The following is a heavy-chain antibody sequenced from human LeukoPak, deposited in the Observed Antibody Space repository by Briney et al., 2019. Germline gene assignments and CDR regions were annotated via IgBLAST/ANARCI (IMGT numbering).Heavy chain of an antibody. J-gene: IGHJ4*02. CDR3: ARETKYGGYSYGFLDY. Sequence: GGSLRLSCAASGFTFSSYAMSWVRQAPGKGLEWVSVIYSGGSTYYADSVKGRFTISRHNSNNTLYLQMNSLRDEDTAVYYCARETKYGGYSYGFLDYRGQGTPVTVSS. CDR1: GFTFSSYA. D-gene: IGHD5-18*01. V-gene: IGHV3-53*04. CDR2: IYSGGST.